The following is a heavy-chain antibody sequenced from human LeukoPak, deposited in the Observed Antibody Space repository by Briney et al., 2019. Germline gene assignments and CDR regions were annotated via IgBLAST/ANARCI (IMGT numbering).Heavy chain of an antibody. J-gene: IGHJ4*02. Sequence: GGSLRLSCAASGFTFSSYAMHWVRQAPGKGLGWVAVISYDGSNKYYADSVKGRFTISRDNAKNSLYLQMNSLRAEDTAVYYCARTPYCSGGSCYQVDYWGQGTLVTVSS. V-gene: IGHV3-30-3*01. CDR1: GFTFSSYA. D-gene: IGHD2-15*01. CDR3: ARTPYCSGGSCYQVDY. CDR2: ISYDGSNK.